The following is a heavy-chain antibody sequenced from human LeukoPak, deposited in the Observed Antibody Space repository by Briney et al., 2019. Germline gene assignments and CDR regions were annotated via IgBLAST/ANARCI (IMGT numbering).Heavy chain of an antibody. CDR3: ARVNYYYYMDV. CDR2: IYYSGNT. Sequence: PSETLSLTCTVSGGSISSSSYYWGWIRQPPGKGLEWIGSIYYSGNTYYNPSLKSRVTISVDTSKNQFSLKLTSVTAADTAVYYCARVNYYYYMDVWGKGTTVTVSS. CDR1: GGSISSSSYY. J-gene: IGHJ6*03. V-gene: IGHV4-39*07.